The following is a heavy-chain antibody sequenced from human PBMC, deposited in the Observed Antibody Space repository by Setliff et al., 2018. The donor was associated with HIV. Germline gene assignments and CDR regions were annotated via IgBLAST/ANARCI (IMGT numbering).Heavy chain of an antibody. CDR3: ARQPRPLYYYASGSYSAEPMDV. CDR2: INHSGST. Sequence: PSETLSLTCAVYGGSFSANYWSWIRQVPGKGLEWIGEINHSGSTNYNPSLQRRVIMSVDTSAKQFYLKVNSVTAADTAVYYCARQPRPLYYYASGSYSAEPMDVWGKGTTVTVSS. CDR1: GGSFSANY. V-gene: IGHV4-34*01. J-gene: IGHJ6*03. D-gene: IGHD3-10*01.